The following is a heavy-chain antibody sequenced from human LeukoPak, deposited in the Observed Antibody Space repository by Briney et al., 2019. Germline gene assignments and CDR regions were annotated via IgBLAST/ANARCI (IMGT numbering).Heavy chain of an antibody. V-gene: IGHV1-69*13. D-gene: IGHD6-13*01. CDR2: IIPIFGTA. J-gene: IGHJ4*02. CDR3: ARPSIAAAGTFDY. CDR1: GGTFSSYA. Sequence: ASVKVSCTASGGTFSSYAISWVRQAPGQGLEWMGGIIPIFGTANYAQKFQGRVTITADESTSTAYMELSSLRSEDTAVYYCARPSIAAAGTFDYWGQGTLVTVSS.